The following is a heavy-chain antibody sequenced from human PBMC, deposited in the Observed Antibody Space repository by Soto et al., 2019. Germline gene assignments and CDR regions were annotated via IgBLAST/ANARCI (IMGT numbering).Heavy chain of an antibody. CDR3: AKDLFDAPNYDRGD. V-gene: IGHV3-30*18. Sequence: QVQLVESGGGVVQPGRSLRLSCAASGFTFSSYGMHWVRQAPGKGLEWVAVISYDGSNKYYADSVKGRFTISRDNSKNTLYLQMNSLRAEDTAVYYCAKDLFDAPNYDRGDWGQGTLVTVSS. D-gene: IGHD3-22*01. CDR2: ISYDGSNK. J-gene: IGHJ4*02. CDR1: GFTFSSYG.